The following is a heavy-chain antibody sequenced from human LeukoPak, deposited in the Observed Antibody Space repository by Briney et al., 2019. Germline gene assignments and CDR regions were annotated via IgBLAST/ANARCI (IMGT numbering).Heavy chain of an antibody. CDR1: GFTFSSYA. J-gene: IGHJ4*02. D-gene: IGHD4-17*01. V-gene: IGHV3-23*01. CDR2: ISGSGGST. CDR3: ARFDYADYLAFDY. Sequence: GGSLRLSCAASGFTFSSYAMSWVRQAPGKGLEWVSAISGSGGSTYYADSVKGRFTISRDNAKNSLYLQMNSLRAEDTAVYYCARFDYADYLAFDYWGQGTLVTVSS.